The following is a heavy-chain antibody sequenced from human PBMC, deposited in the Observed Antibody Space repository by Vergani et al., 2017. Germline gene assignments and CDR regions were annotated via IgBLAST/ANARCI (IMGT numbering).Heavy chain of an antibody. CDR1: GGTFSSYA. Sequence: QVQLVQSGAEVKKPGSSVKVSCKASGGTFSSYAISWVRQAPGQGLEWMGGIIPIFGTANYAQKFQGRVTITADKSTTTAYMELSILGSEDTAVYYCAKVHVGCGGDCYPFDYWGQGTLVTVSS. CDR3: AKVHVGCGGDCYPFDY. CDR2: IIPIFGTA. D-gene: IGHD2-21*02. V-gene: IGHV1-69*06. J-gene: IGHJ4*02.